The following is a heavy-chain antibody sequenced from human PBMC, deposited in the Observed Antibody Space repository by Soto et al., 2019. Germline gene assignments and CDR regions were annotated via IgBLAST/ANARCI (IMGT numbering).Heavy chain of an antibody. CDR3: ARGAAMVDY. V-gene: IGHV4-30-2*01. CDR1: GGSICSGGYS. J-gene: IGHJ4*02. CDR2: ISHSGST. D-gene: IGHD5-18*01. Sequence: QLQLQESGSGLVKPSQTLPLTCAVSGGSICSGGYSWSWIRQPPGKGLECIGYISHSGSTYYNPSLKSRATISVDRSKNQFSLKLSSVTAADTAVYYCARGAAMVDYWGQGTLVTVSS.